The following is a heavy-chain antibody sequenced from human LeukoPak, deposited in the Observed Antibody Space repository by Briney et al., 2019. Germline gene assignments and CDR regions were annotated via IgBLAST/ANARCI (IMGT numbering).Heavy chain of an antibody. CDR3: ARTGDYPPGEDY. CDR1: GYTFTNYA. CDR2: INAGNGNT. Sequence: ASVKVSCKASGYTFTNYAMHWVRQAPGQRLEWMGWINAGNGNTKYSQNFQGRVTITRDTSASTAYMVLSSLRYEDTAVYYCARTGDYPPGEDYWGQGTLVTVSS. V-gene: IGHV1-3*01. D-gene: IGHD4-17*01. J-gene: IGHJ4*02.